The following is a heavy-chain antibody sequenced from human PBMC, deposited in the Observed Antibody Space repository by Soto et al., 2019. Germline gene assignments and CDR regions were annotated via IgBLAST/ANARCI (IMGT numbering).Heavy chain of an antibody. D-gene: IGHD6-19*01. CDR3: AKWGRHWLFTSDFNY. CDR2: VSHDGRNT. V-gene: IGHV3-30*18. J-gene: IGHJ4*02. Sequence: VQLVESGGGVVQPGRSLRLSCAASGFTFSDYAMHWVRQAPGKGLEWVAVVSHDGRNTHYADSVKGRFTISRDSSKNTVSLEMTSLRAEDTAVYYCAKWGRHWLFTSDFNYWGQGALVTVSS. CDR1: GFTFSDYA.